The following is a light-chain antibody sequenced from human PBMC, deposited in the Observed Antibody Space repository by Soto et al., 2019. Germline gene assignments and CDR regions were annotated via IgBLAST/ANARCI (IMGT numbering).Light chain of an antibody. J-gene: IGKJ5*01. Sequence: EIVLTQSPATLSLSPGERATLPSTPTQSVSSYLAWYQQKPGQAPRLLIYDASNRATGIPARFSGSGSGTDFTLTINSLEPEDSAVYYCQKRSNWPSITFGKGTRLEIK. CDR2: DAS. CDR3: QKRSNWPSIT. V-gene: IGKV3-11*01. CDR1: QSVSSY.